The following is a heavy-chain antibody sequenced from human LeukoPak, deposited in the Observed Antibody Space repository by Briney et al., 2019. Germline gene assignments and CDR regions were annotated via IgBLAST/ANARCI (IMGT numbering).Heavy chain of an antibody. Sequence: PSGTLSLTCAVSGGSISSRNWWSWVRQPPGKGLEWIGEIFHSGSTKYNPSLKSRVTMSVDKSKNQFSLKLSSVTAADTAVYYCARSEGLAAAAPDDRDYWGQGTLVTVSS. D-gene: IGHD6-13*01. CDR1: GGSISSRNW. J-gene: IGHJ4*02. CDR3: ARSEGLAAAAPDDRDY. CDR2: IFHSGST. V-gene: IGHV4-4*02.